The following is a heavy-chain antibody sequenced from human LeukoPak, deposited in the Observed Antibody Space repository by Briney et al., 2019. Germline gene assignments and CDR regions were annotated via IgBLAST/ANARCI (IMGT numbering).Heavy chain of an antibody. Sequence: PGGSLRLSCAASGFTFSSYSMNWVRQAPGKGLEWVSSISSSSSYIYYADSVKGRFTISRDNAKNSLYLQMNSLRAEDTAVYYCARVSRAQWLVPYYFDYWGQGTLVTVSS. CDR1: GFTFSSYS. CDR2: ISSSSSYI. V-gene: IGHV3-21*01. J-gene: IGHJ4*02. CDR3: ARVSRAQWLVPYYFDY. D-gene: IGHD6-19*01.